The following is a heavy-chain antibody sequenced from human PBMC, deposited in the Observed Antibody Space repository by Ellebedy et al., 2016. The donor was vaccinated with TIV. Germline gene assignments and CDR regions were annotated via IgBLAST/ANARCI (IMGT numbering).Heavy chain of an antibody. CDR3: ARSTAMVRDYWYFDL. V-gene: IGHV1-69*06. CDR2: IIPIFGTA. Sequence: SVKVSCXASGYTFTSYYMHWVRQAPGQGLEWMGGIIPIFGTANYAQKFQGRVTITADKSTSTAYMKLSSLRSEDTAVYYCARSTAMVRDYWYFDLWGRGTLVTVSS. D-gene: IGHD5-18*01. J-gene: IGHJ2*01. CDR1: GYTFTSYY.